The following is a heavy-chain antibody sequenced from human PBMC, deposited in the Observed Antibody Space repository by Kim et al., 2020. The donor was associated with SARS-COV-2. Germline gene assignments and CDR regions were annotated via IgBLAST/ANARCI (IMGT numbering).Heavy chain of an antibody. V-gene: IGHV3-30*01. CDR3: ARGLAVAGGLDY. D-gene: IGHD6-19*01. Sequence: HADSVEGRFTISRDNSKNTLYLQMNSLRAEDTAVYYCARGLAVAGGLDYWGQGTLVTVSS. J-gene: IGHJ4*02.